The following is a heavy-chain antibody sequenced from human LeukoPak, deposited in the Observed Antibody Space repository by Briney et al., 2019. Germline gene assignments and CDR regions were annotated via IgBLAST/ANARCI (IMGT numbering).Heavy chain of an antibody. CDR2: INPNSGGT. J-gene: IGHJ4*02. CDR3: ARVADSGYDSRGYFDS. CDR1: GYTFTGYY. D-gene: IGHD5-12*01. V-gene: IGHV1-2*02. Sequence: GASVKVSCKASGYTFTGYYMHWVRQAPGQGLEWMGWINPNSGGTNYAQKFQGRVTMTRDTSISTAYMELSRLRSDDTAVYYCARVADSGYDSRGYFDSWGQGTLVTVSS.